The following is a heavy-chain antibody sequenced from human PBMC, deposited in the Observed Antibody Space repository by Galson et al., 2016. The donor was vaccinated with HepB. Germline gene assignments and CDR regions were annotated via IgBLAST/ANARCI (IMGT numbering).Heavy chain of an antibody. D-gene: IGHD6-19*01. CDR3: GRGLYNSGGALDF. Sequence: SVKVSCKASGVSFSFYGVYWVRQAPGQGLEWMGGTIPLTKTTNYAQRFQGRLTISADESASTADMELSSLTSEDTAVYYCGRGLYNSGGALDFWGQGTLVTVSS. V-gene: IGHV1-69*13. J-gene: IGHJ4*02. CDR2: TIPLTKTT. CDR1: GVSFSFYG.